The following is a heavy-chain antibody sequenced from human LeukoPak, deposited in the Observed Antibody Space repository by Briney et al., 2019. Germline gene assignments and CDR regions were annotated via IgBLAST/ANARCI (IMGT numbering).Heavy chain of an antibody. D-gene: IGHD2/OR15-2a*01. Sequence: GGSLRLSCAASGFTFSSYAMSWVRQAPGKGLEWVSAISGRGDSTNYADSVKGRFTISRDNSKNTLYLQMNSLGAEDTAVYYCAKGGNIRVLDYYYYRDVGGKGNTVTVSS. J-gene: IGHJ6*03. CDR2: ISGRGDST. V-gene: IGHV3-23*01. CDR1: GFTFSSYA. CDR3: AKGGNIRVLDYYYYRDV.